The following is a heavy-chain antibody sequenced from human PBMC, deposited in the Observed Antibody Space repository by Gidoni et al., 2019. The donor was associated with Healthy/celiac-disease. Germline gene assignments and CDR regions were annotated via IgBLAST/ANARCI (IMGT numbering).Heavy chain of an antibody. CDR2: IYSSGGT. Sequence: QLQLQEASPGLVKRAETLSLTCTGSGGSISSSSYYWGWIRQPPGKGLGGIGSIYSSGGTYYNPSLNSRVTISLDTSKNQFSLKLSSVPAADTAVYYCARHKTGTFGWFDPWGQGTLVTVSS. CDR3: ARHKTGTFGWFDP. D-gene: IGHD1-7*01. V-gene: IGHV4-39*01. CDR1: GGSISSSSYY. J-gene: IGHJ5*02.